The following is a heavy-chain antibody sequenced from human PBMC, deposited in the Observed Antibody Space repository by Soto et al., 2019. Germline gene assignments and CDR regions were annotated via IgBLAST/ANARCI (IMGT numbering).Heavy chain of an antibody. CDR1: GGSISRYY. D-gene: IGHD3-10*01. CDR2: VFYSGST. V-gene: IGHV4-59*01. Sequence: SETLSLTCTVSGGSISRYYWSWIRQPPGKGLEWIGYVFYSGSTSYNPSLQSRVTISVVTSKNQFSLKLTSVTAADTAVYYCARSYGSGSYYNYYYGMDVWGQGTTVTVS. J-gene: IGHJ6*02. CDR3: ARSYGSGSYYNYYYGMDV.